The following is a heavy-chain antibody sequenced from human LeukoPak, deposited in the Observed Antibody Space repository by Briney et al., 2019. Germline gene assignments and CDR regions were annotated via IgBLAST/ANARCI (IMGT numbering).Heavy chain of an antibody. CDR1: GYTFTSYD. V-gene: IGHV7-4-1*02. D-gene: IGHD3-10*01. Sequence: ASVTVSCTASGYTFTSYDINWVRQATGQGLEWMGWINTNTGNPTYAQGFTGRFVFSLDTSVSTAYLQISSLKAEDTAVYCCARAVSVFSGGSQGYYYGMDVWGQGTTVTVSS. CDR2: INTNTGNP. J-gene: IGHJ6*02. CDR3: ARAVSVFSGGSQGYYYGMDV.